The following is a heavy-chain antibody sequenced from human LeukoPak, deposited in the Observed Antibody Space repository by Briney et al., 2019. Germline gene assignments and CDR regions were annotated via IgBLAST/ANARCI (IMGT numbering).Heavy chain of an antibody. CDR3: ARYCSGGSCPSNSLDY. D-gene: IGHD2-15*01. V-gene: IGHV3-48*03. CDR1: GFTFSSYE. CDR2: ISSSGSTI. J-gene: IGHJ4*02. Sequence: GSLRLSCAASGFTFSSYEMNWVRQAPGKGLEWVSYISSSGSTIYYADPVKGRFTISRDNAKNSLYLQMNSLRAEDTAVYYCARYCSGGSCPSNSLDYWGQGTLVTVSS.